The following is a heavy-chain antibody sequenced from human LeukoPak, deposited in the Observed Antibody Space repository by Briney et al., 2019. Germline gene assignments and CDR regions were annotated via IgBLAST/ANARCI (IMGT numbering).Heavy chain of an antibody. D-gene: IGHD3-3*01. CDR2: ISGSGGST. Sequence: GGSLRLSCAAFGFTFSSYTMSWVRQAPGKGLEWVSAISGSGGSTYYADSVKGRFTISRDNSKNTLYLQMNSLRAEDTAVYYCAKDETRWSGYSNWFDPWGQGTLVTVSS. CDR1: GFTFSSYT. J-gene: IGHJ5*02. CDR3: AKDETRWSGYSNWFDP. V-gene: IGHV3-23*01.